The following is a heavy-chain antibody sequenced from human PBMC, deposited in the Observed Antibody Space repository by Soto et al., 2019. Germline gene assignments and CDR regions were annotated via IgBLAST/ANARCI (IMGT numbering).Heavy chain of an antibody. CDR2: IKPDGREL. CDR1: GFIFSSSW. D-gene: IGHD3-3*01. Sequence: EVQLVESGGGLVLPGGSPRLSCAASGFIFSSSWMTWVRQAPGKGLEWVANIKPDGRELYYGDSVKGRFTISRDNARNSLYLQMSSLRAETTAVYYCARQSLLKSIPIYGYFYYAMDVWGRGTSVIVSS. J-gene: IGHJ6*02. V-gene: IGHV3-7*03. CDR3: ARQSLLKSIPIYGYFYYAMDV.